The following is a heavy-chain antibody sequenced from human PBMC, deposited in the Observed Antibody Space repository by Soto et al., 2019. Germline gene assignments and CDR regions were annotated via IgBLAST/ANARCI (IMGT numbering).Heavy chain of an antibody. CDR2: INPNGGST. CDR1: GYTLTNFY. CDR3: ARDSRRYGLDV. J-gene: IGHJ6*02. Sequence: ASVKVSCKASGYTLTNFYIHWVRQAPGQGLEWMGIINPNGGSTNYAHNFQGRVTITRDTSTSTVYMDLSSLRSEDTAVYYCARDSRRYGLDVWGQGTTVTVSS. V-gene: IGHV1-46*01.